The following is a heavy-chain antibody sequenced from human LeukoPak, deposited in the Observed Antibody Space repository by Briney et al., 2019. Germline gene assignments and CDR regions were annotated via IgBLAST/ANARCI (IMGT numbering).Heavy chain of an antibody. CDR1: GFTFSSYA. V-gene: IGHV3-23*01. CDR3: AREGGPYRPLDY. J-gene: IGHJ4*02. CDR2: ISGSGGRT. Sequence: GGSLRLSCAASGFTFSSYAMTWGRQAPGKGLEWVSGISGSGGRTNYADSVKGRFTISRDNSKNTLYLQMNSLRAEDTAVYYCAREGGPYRPLDYSGQGTLVTVSS.